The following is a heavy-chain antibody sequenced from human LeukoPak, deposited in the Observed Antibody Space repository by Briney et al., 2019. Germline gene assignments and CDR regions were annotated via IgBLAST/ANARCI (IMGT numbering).Heavy chain of an antibody. J-gene: IGHJ4*02. CDR3: EKDLGGSGDYRPY. CDR2: ISGSDGST. CDR1: GFTFSSYA. D-gene: IGHD2-21*02. Sequence: GGSLRLSCAASGFTFSSYAMSWVRQAPGKGLEWVSAISGSDGSTYYADSVKGRFTISRDDSKNTLYLQMNSLSAEDTAVYYCEKDLGGSGDYRPYWGQGSVVTVSS. V-gene: IGHV3-23*01.